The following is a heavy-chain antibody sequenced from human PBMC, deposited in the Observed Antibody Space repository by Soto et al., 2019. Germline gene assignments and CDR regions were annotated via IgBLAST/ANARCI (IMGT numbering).Heavy chain of an antibody. D-gene: IGHD3-10*01. Sequence: GGSLRLSCAASGFTFSNAWMNWVRQAPGKGLEWVGRIKSKTDGGTTDYAAPVQGRFTISRDDSKNTLYLQMNSLKTADTAVYYCTTDRGNLGFDPWGQGTLVTVSS. CDR1: GFTFSNAW. J-gene: IGHJ5*02. CDR3: TTDRGNLGFDP. CDR2: IKSKTDGGTT. V-gene: IGHV3-15*07.